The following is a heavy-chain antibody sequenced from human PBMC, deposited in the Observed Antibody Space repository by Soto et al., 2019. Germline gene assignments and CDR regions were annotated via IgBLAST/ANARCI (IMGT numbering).Heavy chain of an antibody. CDR3: SRVSQQLAEY. CDR1: GYTFNSYG. D-gene: IGHD6-13*01. J-gene: IGHJ4*02. Sequence: QVQLVQSGAEVKKPGASVKVSCKASGYTFNSYGISWVRQAPGQGLEWMGWISAYNGNTNYAQKLQGRVTMTTDTSASASYMELTSLRSDDAAVDDYSRVSQQLAEYWGQGTLVTDSS. CDR2: ISAYNGNT. V-gene: IGHV1-18*04.